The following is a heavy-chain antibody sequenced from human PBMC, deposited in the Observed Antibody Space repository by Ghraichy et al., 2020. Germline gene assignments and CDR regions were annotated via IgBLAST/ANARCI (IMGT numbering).Heavy chain of an antibody. CDR1: GGSFSSYY. Sequence: SETLSLTCAVYGGSFSSYYWSWIRQPPGKGLEWLGEINPSGSTNYNPSLKSRVTISVDTSKNQFSLKLSSWTAADTAVYYCARGRAGMITFGGVIVRSSYYYGMDVWGQGTTVTVSS. CDR2: INPSGST. D-gene: IGHD3-16*02. J-gene: IGHJ6*02. CDR3: ARGRAGMITFGGVIVRSSYYYGMDV. V-gene: IGHV4-34*01.